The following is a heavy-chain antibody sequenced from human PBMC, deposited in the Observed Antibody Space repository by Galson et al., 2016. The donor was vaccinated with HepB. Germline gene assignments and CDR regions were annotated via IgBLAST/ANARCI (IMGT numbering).Heavy chain of an antibody. J-gene: IGHJ3*02. CDR3: ARVEVVGGFSDPAYSYGETRAFDI. V-gene: IGHV1-18*01. CDR1: GYTFTYFG. Sequence: SVKVSCKASGYTFTYFGINWVRQAPGQGLEWMGWISPYNGNTEYIERLQGRVTMTTDTSTSTAYMELRSLRSDDTAVYYCARVEVVGGFSDPAYSYGETRAFDIWGQGTMVTVSS. CDR2: ISPYNGNT. D-gene: IGHD3-16*01.